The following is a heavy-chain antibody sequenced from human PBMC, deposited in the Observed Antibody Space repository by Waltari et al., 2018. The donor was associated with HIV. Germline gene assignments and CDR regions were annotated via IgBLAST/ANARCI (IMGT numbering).Heavy chain of an antibody. V-gene: IGHV1-2*02. Sequence: QVQLVQSGAEVKKPGASVKVSCKASGYTFNGYYMHWVRQAPGQGLEWMGWINPNSGGTNYAQKFQGRVTMTRDTSISTAYMELSRLRSDDTAVYYCARDGPSGYCSSTSCPPYYYYGMDVWGQGTTVTVSS. J-gene: IGHJ6*02. CDR2: INPNSGGT. CDR3: ARDGPSGYCSSTSCPPYYYYGMDV. CDR1: GYTFNGYY. D-gene: IGHD2-2*01.